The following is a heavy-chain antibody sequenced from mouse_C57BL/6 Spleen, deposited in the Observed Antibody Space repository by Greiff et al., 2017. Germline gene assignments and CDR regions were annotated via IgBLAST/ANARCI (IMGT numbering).Heavy chain of an antibody. CDR2: INYDGSST. V-gene: IGHV5-16*01. D-gene: IGHD2-3*01. J-gene: IGHJ1*03. CDR1: GFTFSDYY. CDR3: ARDRGGLLRYFDV. Sequence: EVHLVESEGGLVQPGSSMKLSCTASGFTFSDYYMAWVRQVPEKGLEWVANINYDGSSTYYLDSLKSRFIISRDNAKNILYLQMSSLKSEDTATYYCARDRGGLLRYFDVWGTGTTVTVSS.